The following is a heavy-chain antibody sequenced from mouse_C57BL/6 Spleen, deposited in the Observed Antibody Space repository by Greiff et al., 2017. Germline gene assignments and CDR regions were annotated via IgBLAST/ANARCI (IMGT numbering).Heavy chain of an antibody. CDR2: IDPSDSYT. CDR3: ARGGITTVVRAMDY. V-gene: IGHV1-50*01. CDR1: GYTFTSYW. D-gene: IGHD1-1*01. Sequence: VQLQQSGAELVKPGASVKLSCKASGYTFTSYWMQWVKQRPGQGLEWIGEIDPSDSYTNYNQKFKGKATLTVDTSSSTAYMQLSSLTSEDSAVYYCARGGITTVVRAMDYWGQGTSVTVSS. J-gene: IGHJ4*01.